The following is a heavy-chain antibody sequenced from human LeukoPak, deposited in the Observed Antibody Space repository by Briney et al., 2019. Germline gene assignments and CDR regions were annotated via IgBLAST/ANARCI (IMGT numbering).Heavy chain of an antibody. CDR1: GFTFSSYG. V-gene: IGHV3-23*01. Sequence: RPGGTLRLSCAASGFTFSSYGMSWVRQAPGKGLEWVSAISGSGGSTYYADSVKGRFTISRDNSKNTLYLQMNSLRAEDTAVYYCARRLPDYYYYYYMDVWGKGTTVTISS. CDR3: ARRLPDYYYYYYMDV. D-gene: IGHD4-11*01. J-gene: IGHJ6*03. CDR2: ISGSGGST.